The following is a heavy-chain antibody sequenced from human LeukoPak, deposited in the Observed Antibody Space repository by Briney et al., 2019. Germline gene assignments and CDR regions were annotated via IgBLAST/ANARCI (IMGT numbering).Heavy chain of an antibody. V-gene: IGHV1-46*01. CDR3: ARDPGDAPIRYGSGGIDY. CDR1: GYTFTSYY. J-gene: IGHJ4*02. D-gene: IGHD3-10*01. CDR2: INPSGGST. Sequence: VSVKVSCKASGYTFTSYYMHWVRQAPGQGLEWMGIINPSGGSTSYAQKFQGRVTMTRDTSTSTVYMELSSLRSEDTAVYYCARDPGDAPIRYGSGGIDYWGQGTLVTVSS.